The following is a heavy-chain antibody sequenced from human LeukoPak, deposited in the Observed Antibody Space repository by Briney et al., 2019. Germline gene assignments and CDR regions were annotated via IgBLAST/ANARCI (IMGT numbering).Heavy chain of an antibody. CDR3: AKAGYDSSGYGLDAFDI. CDR2: IRYDGSNK. CDR1: GFTFSSYG. J-gene: IGHJ3*02. V-gene: IGHV3-30*02. D-gene: IGHD3-22*01. Sequence: PGGSLRLSCAASGFTFSSYGMHWVRQAPGKGLEWVAFIRYDGSNKYYADSVKGRFTISRDNSKNTLYLQMNSLRAEDKAVYYCAKAGYDSSGYGLDAFDIWGQGTMVTVSS.